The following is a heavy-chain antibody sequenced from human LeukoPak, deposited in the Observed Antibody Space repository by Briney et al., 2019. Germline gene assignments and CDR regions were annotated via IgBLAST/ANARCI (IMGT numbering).Heavy chain of an antibody. D-gene: IGHD3-22*01. V-gene: IGHV1-18*01. CDR2: ISPYNGNT. CDR3: GRDFMSMIPSAPGI. CDR1: GYTFIIHG. Sequence: GASVKVSCEATGYTFIIHGISWVRQAPGQGLEWMGWISPYNGNTNYAQNLQGRVTMTTDTSTSTVYMELRSLRSDDTAVYYCGRDFMSMIPSAPGIWGQGTKVTVSS. J-gene: IGHJ3*02.